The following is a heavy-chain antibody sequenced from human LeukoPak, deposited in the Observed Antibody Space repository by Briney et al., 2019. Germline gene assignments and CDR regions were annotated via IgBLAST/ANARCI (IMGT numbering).Heavy chain of an antibody. CDR2: INHSGST. D-gene: IGHD3-10*01. CDR3: ARGVRGLTAY. Sequence: SETLSLTCAVYGGSFSGYYWSWIRQPPGKGLEWIGEINHSGSTNYNPSLKSRVTISVDTSKNQLSLKLSSVTAADTAVYYCARGVRGLTAYWGQGTLVTVSS. J-gene: IGHJ4*02. V-gene: IGHV4-34*01. CDR1: GGSFSGYY.